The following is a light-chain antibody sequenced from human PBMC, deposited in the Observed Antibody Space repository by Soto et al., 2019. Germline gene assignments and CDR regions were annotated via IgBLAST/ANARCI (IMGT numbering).Light chain of an antibody. CDR2: GAS. CDR1: QSVSSSY. Sequence: EIVFTQSPGTLSLSPGERATLSCRASQSVSSSYLAWYQQKPGQAPRLLIYGASSRATGIPDRFSGSGYGTDFTLTIRRLEPEDFAVYYCQQYGSSPPITFGPGTRLEIK. CDR3: QQYGSSPPIT. V-gene: IGKV3-20*01. J-gene: IGKJ5*01.